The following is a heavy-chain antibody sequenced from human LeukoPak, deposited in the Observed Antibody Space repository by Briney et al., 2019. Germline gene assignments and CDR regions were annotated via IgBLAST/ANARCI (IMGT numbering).Heavy chain of an antibody. Sequence: GGSLRLSCAASGFTFSSYAMSWVRQAPGKGLELVSAISGSGGFTYYADSVKGRFTISRDNSKNTLYLQMNSLRAEDTAVYYCAKDRFGCSSTSCYSLDYWGQGTLVTVSS. CDR1: GFTFSSYA. CDR3: AKDRFGCSSTSCYSLDY. CDR2: ISGSGGFT. J-gene: IGHJ4*02. V-gene: IGHV3-23*01. D-gene: IGHD2-2*01.